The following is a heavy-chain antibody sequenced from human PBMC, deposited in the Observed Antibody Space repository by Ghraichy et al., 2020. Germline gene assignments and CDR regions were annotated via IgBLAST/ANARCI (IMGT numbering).Heavy chain of an antibody. J-gene: IGHJ4*02. D-gene: IGHD2-8*02. Sequence: GGSLRHSCAVSGFTFSNYGMNWVRQAPGKGLEWVSFIDSSGNYINYADSVKGRFTISRDNAKNSLYLQMNSLRTEDTAIYYCARGGVGTDYWGQGTLVTVSS. V-gene: IGHV3-21*01. CDR2: IDSSGNYI. CDR1: GFTFSNYG. CDR3: ARGGVGTDY.